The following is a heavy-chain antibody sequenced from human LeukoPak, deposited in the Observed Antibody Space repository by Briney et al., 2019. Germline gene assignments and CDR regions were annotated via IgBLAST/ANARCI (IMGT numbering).Heavy chain of an antibody. V-gene: IGHV1-46*01. CDR3: ARDYQGFDY. D-gene: IGHD2-2*01. J-gene: IGHJ4*02. CDR2: INPSGGYT. Sequence: ASVKVSCKASAYTFTSYDMHWVRQAPGQGLEWMGIINPSGGYTSYTNYAQKFQGRVTMTRDMSTSTVYMELSSLRSEDTAVYCCARDYQGFDYWGQGTLVTVSS. CDR1: AYTFTSYD.